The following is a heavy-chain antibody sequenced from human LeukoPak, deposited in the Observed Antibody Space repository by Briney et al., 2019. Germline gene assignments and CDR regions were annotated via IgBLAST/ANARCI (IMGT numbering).Heavy chain of an antibody. J-gene: IGHJ2*01. CDR3: ARDVSSWYFDL. CDR2: INPSGGST. V-gene: IGHV1-46*01. Sequence: ASVKVSCKASGYTFTSYYMHWARQAPGQGLEWMGIINPSGGSTSYAQKFQGRVTMTRDTSTSTAYMELRSLRSDDTAIYYCARDVSSWYFDLWGRGALVTVSS. CDR1: GYTFTSYY. D-gene: IGHD5/OR15-5a*01.